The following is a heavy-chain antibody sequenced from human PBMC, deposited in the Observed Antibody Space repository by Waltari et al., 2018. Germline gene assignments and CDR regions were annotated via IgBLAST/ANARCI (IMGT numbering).Heavy chain of an antibody. J-gene: IGHJ5*02. Sequence: QVQLQQWGAGLLKPSETLSLTCAAYGGSFRGYYWSWIRQPPGKGLEWIGEINHSGSTNYNPSLKSRVTISVDTSKNQFSLKLSSVTAADTAVYYCARGVLRFLEWSLRGNWFDPWGQGTLVTVSS. D-gene: IGHD3-3*01. CDR3: ARGVLRFLEWSLRGNWFDP. CDR2: INHSGST. CDR1: GGSFRGYY. V-gene: IGHV4-34*01.